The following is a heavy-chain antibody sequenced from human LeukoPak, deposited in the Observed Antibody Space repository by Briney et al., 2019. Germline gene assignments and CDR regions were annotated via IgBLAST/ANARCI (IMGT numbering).Heavy chain of an antibody. Sequence: GGSLRLSCAASGFTFSSYSMNWVRQAPGKGLEWVSSISSSSSYIYYADSVKGRFTISRDNAKNSLYLQMNSLRAEDTAVYHCAREREAVAVDYWGQGTPVTVSS. J-gene: IGHJ4*02. CDR2: ISSSSSYI. CDR3: AREREAVAVDY. CDR1: GFTFSSYS. D-gene: IGHD6-19*01. V-gene: IGHV3-21*01.